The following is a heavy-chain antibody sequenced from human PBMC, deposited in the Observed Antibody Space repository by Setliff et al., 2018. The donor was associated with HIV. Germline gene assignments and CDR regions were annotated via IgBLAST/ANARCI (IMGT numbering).Heavy chain of an antibody. V-gene: IGHV5-51*01. Sequence: GESLTLSCKGSGYTFSDYWIGWVRQMPGKGREWMGIGSPGASSPKYSPSCPGQVTISADKSVSTAYLQGRSLKASDTAMDYGARHRGGDSGDARPILDYCAQG. D-gene: IGHD5-12*01. CDR1: GYTFSDYW. CDR3: ARHRGGDSGDARPILDY. CDR2: GSPGASSP. J-gene: IGHJ4*02.